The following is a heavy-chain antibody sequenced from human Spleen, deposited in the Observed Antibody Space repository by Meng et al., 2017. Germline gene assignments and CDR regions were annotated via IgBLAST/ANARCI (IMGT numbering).Heavy chain of an antibody. CDR3: ARGGRHSGSYYHFDY. CDR2: VNPGDSDT. J-gene: IGHJ4*02. D-gene: IGHD3-10*01. V-gene: IGHV5-51*01. CDR1: GYSFTNYW. Sequence: GESLKISCKGSGYSFTNYWIGWVRQMPGKGLEWMGIVNPGDSDTTYSPSFEGQVTFSADKSISTAYLQWSSLKASDTAMYYCARGGRHSGSYYHFDYWGQGTLVTVSS.